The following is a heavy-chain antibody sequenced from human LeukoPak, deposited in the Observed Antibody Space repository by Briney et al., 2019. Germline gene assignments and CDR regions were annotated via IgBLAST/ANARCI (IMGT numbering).Heavy chain of an antibody. D-gene: IGHD3-3*01. J-gene: IGHJ4*02. Sequence: SETLSLTCTVSGASISSYYWTWIRQSPGKGLEWIGDVYYTGSTNYSPSLKSRVTMSVDMFNIQFSLKLMSVTAADTAVYYCASASYSDFGSDESGPLQFDFWGQGTLVTVSS. CDR2: VYYTGST. CDR1: GASISSYY. CDR3: ASASYSDFGSDESGPLQFDF. V-gene: IGHV4-59*01.